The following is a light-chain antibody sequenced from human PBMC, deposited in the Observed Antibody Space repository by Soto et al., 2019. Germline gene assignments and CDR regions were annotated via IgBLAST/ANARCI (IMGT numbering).Light chain of an antibody. CDR3: QQYSNSPPEFT. CDR1: QSVSSNY. Sequence: EIVSTQSPGTLSVSPGERVTLSCRASQSVSSNYLAWYQQRPGQAPRLLIFGASYRATGIPDRFSGSGSVTDLTLTISRLEPEDFAVYYCQQYSNSPPEFTFGPGTKVDSK. CDR2: GAS. V-gene: IGKV3-20*01. J-gene: IGKJ3*01.